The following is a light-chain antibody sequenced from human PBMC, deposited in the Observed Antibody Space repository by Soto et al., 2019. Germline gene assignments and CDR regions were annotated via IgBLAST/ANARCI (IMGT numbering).Light chain of an antibody. Sequence: DIQMTQSPSSLSASVGDRVTITCRASQGISNYLAWYQQKPGKVPKLLIYAASTLQSGVPSRFSGSGSGTDFTLTISRLQPEDVATYLCQKYYRLTFGGGTKVEIK. V-gene: IGKV1-27*01. CDR1: QGISNY. J-gene: IGKJ4*01. CDR3: QKYYRLT. CDR2: AAS.